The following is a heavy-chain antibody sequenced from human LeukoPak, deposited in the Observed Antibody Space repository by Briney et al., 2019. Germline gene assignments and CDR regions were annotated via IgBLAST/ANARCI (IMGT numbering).Heavy chain of an antibody. V-gene: IGHV1-18*01. D-gene: IGHD5-18*01. Sequence: GASVKVSCKASGYAFTSYGISWVRQATGQGLEWMGWINIYNGKTKYSEKVQGRVTMTTDTSTTTAYMELRNLRSDDTAVYYCARMLYSYGLTTDYWGQGTLVTVSS. CDR1: GYAFTSYG. CDR3: ARMLYSYGLTTDY. CDR2: INIYNGKT. J-gene: IGHJ4*02.